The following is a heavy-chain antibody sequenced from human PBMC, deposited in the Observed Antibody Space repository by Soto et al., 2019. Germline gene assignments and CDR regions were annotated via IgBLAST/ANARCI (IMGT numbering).Heavy chain of an antibody. CDR1: GGSISSGGYY. J-gene: IGHJ4*02. V-gene: IGHV4-31*03. D-gene: IGHD6-6*01. CDR2: IYYSGST. CDR3: ARGTIAAQMIDY. Sequence: TSETLSLTCTVSGGSISSGGYYWSWIRQHPGKGLEWIGYIYYSGSTYYNPSLKSRVTISVDTSKNQFSLKLSSVTAADMAVYYCARGTIAAQMIDYWGQGTLVTVSS.